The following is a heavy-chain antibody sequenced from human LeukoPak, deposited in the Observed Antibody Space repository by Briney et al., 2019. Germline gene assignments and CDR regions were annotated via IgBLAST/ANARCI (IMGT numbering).Heavy chain of an antibody. J-gene: IGHJ6*04. D-gene: IGHD3-10*02. CDR3: AELGITMIGGV. CDR1: GFTFSSYE. Sequence: WGSLRLSCAASGFTFSSYEMIWVRQAPGKGLEWVSYISSSGSTIYYADSVKGRFTISRDNAKNSLYLQMNSLRAEDTAVYYCAELGITMIGGVWGKGTTVSISS. V-gene: IGHV3-48*03. CDR2: ISSSGSTI.